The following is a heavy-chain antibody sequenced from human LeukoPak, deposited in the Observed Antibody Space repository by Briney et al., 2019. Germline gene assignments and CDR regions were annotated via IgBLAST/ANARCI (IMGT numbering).Heavy chain of an antibody. J-gene: IGHJ4*02. CDR2: MYYSGET. Sequence: SETLSLTCSVSGDFVGSYYWSWVRQPPGKGLDWIRCMYYSGETHYNPSLQSRVSMSIDTSKNQFSLKVYSLTAADTAVYYCARHHSGWHFDSWGQGIPVTVSS. V-gene: IGHV4-59*02. D-gene: IGHD6-19*01. CDR1: GDFVGSYY. CDR3: ARHHSGWHFDS.